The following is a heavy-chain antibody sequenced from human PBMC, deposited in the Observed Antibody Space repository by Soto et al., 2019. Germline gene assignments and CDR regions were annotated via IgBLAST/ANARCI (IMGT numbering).Heavy chain of an antibody. CDR1: GYDFNTNW. V-gene: IGHV5-51*01. D-gene: IGHD2-2*01. CDR3: ARLPRDCNKTSCYYAGH. Sequence: PGESLKISCRGSGYDFNTNWFGWVRQLPGKGLEWVGIMYPGDSDTRYNPSLQGHVTLSADVTVSTAFLQWRSLKTSDTGMYFCARLPRDCNKTSCYYAGHWGQGTRVTVSS. CDR2: MYPGDSDT. J-gene: IGHJ4*01.